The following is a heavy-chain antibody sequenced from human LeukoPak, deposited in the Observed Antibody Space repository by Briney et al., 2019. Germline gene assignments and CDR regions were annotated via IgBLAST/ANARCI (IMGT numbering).Heavy chain of an antibody. Sequence: GGSLRLSCAASGFTFNNYAMTWVRQAPGKGLEYVSAISSNGGSTYYANSVKDRFTISRDNSKNTLYLQMGSLRAEDMAVYYCARGRAPPGGAPGFNYFDYWGQGTLVTVSS. D-gene: IGHD1-26*01. CDR2: ISSNGGST. CDR1: GFTFNNYA. V-gene: IGHV3-64*01. J-gene: IGHJ4*02. CDR3: ARGRAPPGGAPGFNYFDY.